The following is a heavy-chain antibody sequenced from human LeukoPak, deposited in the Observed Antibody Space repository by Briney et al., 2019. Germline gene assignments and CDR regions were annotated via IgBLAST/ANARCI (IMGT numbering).Heavy chain of an antibody. D-gene: IGHD3-22*01. V-gene: IGHV4-59*01. Sequence: PSETLSLTCTVSGGSISSYYWSWIRQPPGKGLEWIGYIYYSGSTNYNPSLKSRVTISVDTSKNQFSLKLSSVTAADTAVYYCATQAGEYYYDSSGYYTLDYWGQGTLVTVSS. CDR2: IYYSGST. CDR3: ATQAGEYYYDSSGYYTLDY. J-gene: IGHJ4*02. CDR1: GGSISSYY.